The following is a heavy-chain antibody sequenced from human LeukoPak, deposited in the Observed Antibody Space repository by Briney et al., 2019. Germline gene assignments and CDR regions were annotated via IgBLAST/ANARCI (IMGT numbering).Heavy chain of an antibody. J-gene: IGHJ4*02. V-gene: IGHV1-2*02. CDR2: INPNSGGT. Sequence: VASVKVSCKASGYTFTGYYMHWVRQAPGQGLEWMGWINPNSGGTNYAQKFQGRVTMTRDTSISTAYMELSRLRSDDTAVYYCAGGHLRTFSVRATHDRLDYWGQGTLVTVSS. CDR3: AGGHLRTFSVRATHDRLDY. D-gene: IGHD1-26*01. CDR1: GYTFTGYY.